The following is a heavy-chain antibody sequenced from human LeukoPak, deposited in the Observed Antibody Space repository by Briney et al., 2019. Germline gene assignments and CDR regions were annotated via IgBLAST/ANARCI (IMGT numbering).Heavy chain of an antibody. CDR1: GFTFGDYV. CDR2: IRSKAYGGTT. V-gene: IGHV3-49*04. J-gene: IGHJ4*02. D-gene: IGHD3-3*01. Sequence: GGSLRLSCTASGFTFGDYVMSWVRQAPGKGLEWVGFIRSKAYGGTTEHAASVKGRFTISRDDSKSIAYLQMNSLKTEDTAVYYCTRGKYYDFWSGYYPDYWGQGTLVTVSS. CDR3: TRGKYYDFWSGYYPDY.